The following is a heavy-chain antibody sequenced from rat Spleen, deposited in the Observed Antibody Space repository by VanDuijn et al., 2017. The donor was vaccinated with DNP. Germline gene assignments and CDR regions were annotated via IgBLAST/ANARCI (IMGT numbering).Heavy chain of an antibody. CDR3: ARRQQLFYFDH. D-gene: IGHD1-10*01. CDR1: GFTVSDFN. V-gene: IGHV5-22*01. Sequence: EVQLVESGGGLVQPGRSLKLSCAASGFTVSDFNMAWVRQTPKKGLEWVTTISTGGGTTYYGDSVKGRFTISRDNAKSTLYLQMNGLRSEDMATYYCARRQQLFYFDHWGQGVMVTVSS. J-gene: IGHJ2*01. CDR2: ISTGGGTT.